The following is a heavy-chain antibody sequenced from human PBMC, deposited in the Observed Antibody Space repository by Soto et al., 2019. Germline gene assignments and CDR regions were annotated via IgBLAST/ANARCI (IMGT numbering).Heavy chain of an antibody. J-gene: IGHJ4*02. CDR1: GFAFSSYW. CDR3: AGATYYYHCGDDFFWDY. CDR2: IKKDGSET. Sequence: EVQLVESGGGLVQPGGSQRLSCEASGFAFSSYWMSWVRQAPGKGLEWVANIKKDGSETHYVDPVRGRFTISRDNAKNSLYRQMDNLGAYDPAIYYCAGATYYYHCGDDFFWDYWGQGTLVPVAS. V-gene: IGHV3-7*04. D-gene: IGHD2-21*02.